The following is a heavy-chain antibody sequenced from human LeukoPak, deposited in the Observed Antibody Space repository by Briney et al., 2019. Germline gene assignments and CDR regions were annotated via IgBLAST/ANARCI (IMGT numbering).Heavy chain of an antibody. CDR2: NSGSCDST. CDR3: AKDETMVRGGSRPY. D-gene: IGHD3-10*01. Sequence: GGSLRLSCAASGFTFSSYAMSSVRQAPGTGLEWVSGNSGSCDSTYYADAVKGRFTISRDNSKNPVYLQMKSLRAEDTAVYYCAKDETMVRGGSRPYWGQGTPVTVSS. CDR1: GFTFSSYA. V-gene: IGHV3-23*01. J-gene: IGHJ4*02.